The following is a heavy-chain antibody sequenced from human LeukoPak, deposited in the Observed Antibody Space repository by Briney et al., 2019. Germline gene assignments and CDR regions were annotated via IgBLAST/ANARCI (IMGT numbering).Heavy chain of an antibody. Sequence: GGSPRLSCAATGFTFDDYTMRWVRQPPGKGLEWFSLFSWDGVTTYYADSVKGRFTISRDSGKNSLYLQMNRLTTEDTAFYYCAKGGGGSEMDYWGQGTLVTVSS. CDR2: FSWDGVTT. D-gene: IGHD1-26*01. J-gene: IGHJ4*02. V-gene: IGHV3-43*01. CDR3: AKGGGGSEMDY. CDR1: GFTFDDYT.